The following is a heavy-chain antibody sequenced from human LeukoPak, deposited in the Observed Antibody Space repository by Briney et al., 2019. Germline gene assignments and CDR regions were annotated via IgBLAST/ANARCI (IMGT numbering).Heavy chain of an antibody. CDR1: GVSISSSNW. CDR3: ARALGPDFGY. Sequence: SGTLSLTCAVSGVSISSSNWWSWVRQTPGKGLEWIGEIYHSGSTNYNPSLKRRVTISVDKSKNQFSLKLTSVTAADTAVYYCARALGPDFGYWGQGTLVTVSS. V-gene: IGHV4-4*02. CDR2: IYHSGST. J-gene: IGHJ4*02.